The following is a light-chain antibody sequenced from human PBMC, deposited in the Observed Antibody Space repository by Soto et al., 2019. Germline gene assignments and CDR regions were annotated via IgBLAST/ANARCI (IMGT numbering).Light chain of an antibody. J-gene: IGLJ1*01. CDR3: QSYDSSLGGNYV. V-gene: IGLV1-40*01. CDR2: GST. Sequence: QSGLSQPPSVSGAPGQRVTISCTGSNSNIGGGYDAHWFQQVPGTAPKLLIYGSTNRPSGVPDRFSGSKSGTSASLAITGLQAEDEADYYCQSYDSSLGGNYVFGTGTKVTVL. CDR1: NSNIGGGYD.